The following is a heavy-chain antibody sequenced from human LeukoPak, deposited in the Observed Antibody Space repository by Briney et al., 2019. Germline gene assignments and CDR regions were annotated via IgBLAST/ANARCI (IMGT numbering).Heavy chain of an antibody. J-gene: IGHJ4*02. CDR2: IIPIFGTA. D-gene: IGHD5-12*01. V-gene: IGHV1-69*13. CDR1: GGTFSSYA. CDR3: ARGVVATIFGFDY. Sequence: ASVKVSCKASGGTFSSYAISWVRQAPGQGLEWMGGIIPIFGTANYAQKFQGRVTITADESTSTAYMELSSLRSGDTAVYYCARGVVATIFGFDYWGQGALVTVSS.